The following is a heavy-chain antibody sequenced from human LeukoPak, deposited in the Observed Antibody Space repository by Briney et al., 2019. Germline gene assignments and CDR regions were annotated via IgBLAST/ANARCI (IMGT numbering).Heavy chain of an antibody. Sequence: PSETLSLTCTVSGGSISSYYWSWIRQPPGKGLEWIGYIHYSGSTNYNPSLKSRVTISVDTSKNQFSLKLSSVTAADTAVYYCARVGYSSSSRYYYYMDVWGKGTTVTVSS. CDR3: ARVGYSSSSRYYYYMDV. CDR1: GGSISSYY. D-gene: IGHD6-6*01. CDR2: IHYSGST. V-gene: IGHV4-59*01. J-gene: IGHJ6*03.